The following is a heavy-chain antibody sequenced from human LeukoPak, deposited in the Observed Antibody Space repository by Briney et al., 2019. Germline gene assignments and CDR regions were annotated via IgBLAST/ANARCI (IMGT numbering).Heavy chain of an antibody. CDR1: GFTFSSYY. V-gene: IGHV3-74*01. Sequence: GGSLRLSCVASGFTFSSYYMHWVRQAPGKGPVWVSGINTDGSSTTYADSVKGRFTISRDNAKNSLYLQMDSLRDDDTAVYYCATKVLSDNYFDSWGQGTLVTVSS. J-gene: IGHJ4*02. D-gene: IGHD2-8*02. CDR3: ATKVLSDNYFDS. CDR2: INTDGSST.